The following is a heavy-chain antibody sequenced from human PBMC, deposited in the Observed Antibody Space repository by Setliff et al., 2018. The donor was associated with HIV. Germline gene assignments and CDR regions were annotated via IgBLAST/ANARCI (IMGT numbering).Heavy chain of an antibody. CDR1: GFTFSSYE. D-gene: IGHD3-16*01. CDR2: ISNIGTTI. CDR3: ARGGGASDY. V-gene: IGHV3-48*03. J-gene: IGHJ4*02. Sequence: PGGSLRLSCVVSGFTFSSYEMIWVRQAPGKGLEWVSYISNIGTTIYYADSVKGRFTISRDNTKNSLYLQMNSLRGEDTAVYYCARGGGASDYWGQGTLVTVSS.